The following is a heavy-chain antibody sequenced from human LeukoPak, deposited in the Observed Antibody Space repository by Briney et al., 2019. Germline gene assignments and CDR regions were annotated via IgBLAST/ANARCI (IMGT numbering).Heavy chain of an antibody. CDR3: AKEGSTVITYSDY. CDR2: IKQDGSED. Sequence: PGGSLRLSCAASGFTFSNSWMSWVRQAPGKGLEWVASIKQDGSEDSYVDSVKGRFTISRDNAENSLYLHMISLRAEDTAVYYCAKEGSTVITYSDYWGQGTLVTVSS. J-gene: IGHJ4*02. D-gene: IGHD4-17*01. CDR1: GFTFSNSW. V-gene: IGHV3-7*03.